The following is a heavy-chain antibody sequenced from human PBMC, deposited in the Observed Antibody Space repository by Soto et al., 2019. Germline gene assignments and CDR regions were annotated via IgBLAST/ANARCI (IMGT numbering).Heavy chain of an antibody. CDR3: ARDLLLWFGENGMDV. Sequence: QVQLVESGGGVVQPGRSLRLSCAASGFTFSSYAMHWVRQAPGKGLEWVAVISYDGSNKYYADSVKGRFTISRDNSKNTLYLQMNSLRAEDTAVYYCARDLLLWFGENGMDVW. V-gene: IGHV3-30-3*01. CDR1: GFTFSSYA. D-gene: IGHD3-10*01. CDR2: ISYDGSNK. J-gene: IGHJ6*01.